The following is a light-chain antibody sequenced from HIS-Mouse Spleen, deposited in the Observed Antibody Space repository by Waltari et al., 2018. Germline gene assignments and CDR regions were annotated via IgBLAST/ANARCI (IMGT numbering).Light chain of an antibody. J-gene: IGLJ2*01. CDR1: SSDVGGYNY. Sequence: QSALTQPRSVSGSPGQSVTISCTGTSSDVGGYNYVSWYQQHPGKAPKPMIYDVSKRPPGGPDRFSGSKSGNTASLTISGLQAEDEADYYCCSYAGSYTLVFGGGTKLTVL. V-gene: IGLV2-11*01. CDR3: CSYAGSYTLV. CDR2: DVS.